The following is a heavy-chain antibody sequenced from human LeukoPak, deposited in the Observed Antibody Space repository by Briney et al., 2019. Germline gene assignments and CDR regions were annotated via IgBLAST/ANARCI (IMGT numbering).Heavy chain of an antibody. CDR2: IYYSGST. J-gene: IGHJ6*02. D-gene: IGHD3-22*01. V-gene: IGHV4-59*08. Sequence: PSETLSLTCTVSGGSISSYYWSWIRQPPGKGLEWIGYIYYSGSTNYNPSLKSRVTISVDTSKNQFSLKLSSVTAADTAVYYCARRYYDSSGYPYGMDVWGQGTTVTVSS. CDR3: ARRYYDSSGYPYGMDV. CDR1: GGSISSYY.